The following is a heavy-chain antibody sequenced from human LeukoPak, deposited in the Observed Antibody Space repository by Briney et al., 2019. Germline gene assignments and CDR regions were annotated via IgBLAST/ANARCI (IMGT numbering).Heavy chain of an antibody. J-gene: IGHJ4*02. Sequence: GGSLRLSCAASGFTFSSYSMNWVRQAPGKGLEWVSSISSSSSHIYYADSVKGRFTISRDNAKNSLYLQMNSLRAEDTAVYYCAREGITMVRGVTLWGQGTLVTVSS. V-gene: IGHV3-21*01. CDR1: GFTFSSYS. CDR3: AREGITMVRGVTL. D-gene: IGHD3-10*01. CDR2: ISSSSSHI.